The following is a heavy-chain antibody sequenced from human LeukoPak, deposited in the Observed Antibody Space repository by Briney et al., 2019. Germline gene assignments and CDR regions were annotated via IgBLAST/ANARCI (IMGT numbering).Heavy chain of an antibody. J-gene: IGHJ4*02. CDR2: ISSSSSTI. Sequence: GGSLRLSCAASGFTFSSYSMNWVRQAPGKGLEWVSYISSSSSTIYYADSVKGRFTISRDNAKNSLYLQMNSLRAEDTAVYYCARDGALITIFGVVINYFDYWGQGTLATVSS. CDR3: ARDGALITIFGVVINYFDY. V-gene: IGHV3-48*01. CDR1: GFTFSSYS. D-gene: IGHD3-3*01.